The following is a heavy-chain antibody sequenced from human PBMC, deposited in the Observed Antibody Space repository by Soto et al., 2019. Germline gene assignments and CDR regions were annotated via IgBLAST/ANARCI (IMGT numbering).Heavy chain of an antibody. Sequence: PSETLSLTCAVYGGSFSGYYWSWIRQPPGKGLEWIGEVNHSGSTNYNPSLKSRVTISVDTSKYQFSLKLSSVTAADTAVYYCARGWSGLVIIRFDPWGQGTQVTVSS. CDR3: ARGWSGLVIIRFDP. CDR1: GGSFSGYY. V-gene: IGHV4-34*01. D-gene: IGHD3-9*01. CDR2: VNHSGST. J-gene: IGHJ5*02.